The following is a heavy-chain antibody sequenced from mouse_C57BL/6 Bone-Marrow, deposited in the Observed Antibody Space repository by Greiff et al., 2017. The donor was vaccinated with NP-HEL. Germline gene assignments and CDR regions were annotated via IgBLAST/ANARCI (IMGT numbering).Heavy chain of an antibody. CDR3: ARDRDWDDWYFDV. J-gene: IGHJ1*03. CDR2: ISDGGSYT. D-gene: IGHD4-1*01. V-gene: IGHV5-4*01. CDR1: GFTFSSYA. Sequence: EVMLVESGGGLVKPGGSLKLSCAASGFTFSSYAMSWVRQTPEKRLEWVATISDGGSYTYYPDNVKGRFTISRDNAKNNLYLQMSHLKAEDTAMYYCARDRDWDDWYFDVWGTGTTVTVSS.